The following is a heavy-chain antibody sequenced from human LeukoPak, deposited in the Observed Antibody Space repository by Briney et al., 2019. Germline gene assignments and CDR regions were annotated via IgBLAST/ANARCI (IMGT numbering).Heavy chain of an antibody. D-gene: IGHD4-17*01. Sequence: SVKVSCKASGGTFSSYAISWVRQAPGQGLEWMGGIIPIFGTANYAQKFQGRVTITADESTSTAYMELSSLRSEDTAVYYCARSERDATVTTDYWGQGTLVTVSP. CDR1: GGTFSSYA. V-gene: IGHV1-69*13. CDR3: ARSERDATVTTDY. J-gene: IGHJ4*02. CDR2: IIPIFGTA.